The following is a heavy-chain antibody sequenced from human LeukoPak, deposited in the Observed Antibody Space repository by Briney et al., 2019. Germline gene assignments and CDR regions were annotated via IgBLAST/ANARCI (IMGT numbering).Heavy chain of an antibody. CDR2: INSDGSST. V-gene: IGHV3-74*01. Sequence: PGGSLRLSCAASGFTFSSYWMHWVRQAPGKGLVWVSRINSDGSSTSYADSVKGRFTISRDNAKNTLYLQMNSLRAEDTAVYYCAGHYYDSSGYLIWGQGTMVTVSS. D-gene: IGHD3-22*01. CDR1: GFTFSSYW. CDR3: AGHYYDSSGYLI. J-gene: IGHJ3*02.